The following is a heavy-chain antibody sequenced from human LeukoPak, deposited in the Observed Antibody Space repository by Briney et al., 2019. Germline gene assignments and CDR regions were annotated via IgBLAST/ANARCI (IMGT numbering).Heavy chain of an antibody. CDR3: ATSRGAPIAVFGVLIRPFDH. CDR1: GVTLSSYA. D-gene: IGHD3-3*01. Sequence: GGSLRLSCAASGVTLSSYAMSWARQAPGKGLEWVSGISSSGSGGNTYYADSVKGRFTISRDNSKNTLFLQMNSLRAEDTAVYYCATSRGAPIAVFGVLIRPFDHWGQGTLVTVSS. V-gene: IGHV3-23*01. J-gene: IGHJ4*02. CDR2: ISSSGSGGNT.